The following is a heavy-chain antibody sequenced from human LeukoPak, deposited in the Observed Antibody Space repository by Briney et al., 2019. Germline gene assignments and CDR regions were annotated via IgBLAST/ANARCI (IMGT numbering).Heavy chain of an antibody. CDR1: GGSISSYY. CDR3: ARGGYGSDAFDI. Sequence: PSETLSLTCTVSGGSISSYYWSWIRQPPGKGLEWIGYIYYSGSTNYNPSLKSRVTISVDTSKNQFSLKLSSATAADTAVYYCARGGYGSDAFDIWGQGTMVTVSS. CDR2: IYYSGST. J-gene: IGHJ3*02. D-gene: IGHD5-18*01. V-gene: IGHV4-59*01.